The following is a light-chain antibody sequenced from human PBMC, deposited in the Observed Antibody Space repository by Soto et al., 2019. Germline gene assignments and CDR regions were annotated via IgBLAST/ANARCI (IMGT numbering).Light chain of an antibody. CDR1: TSDVGSYKR. CDR2: AVS. Sequence: QSALTQPPSVSGSPGQSVTISCTGTTSDVGSYKRVSWYHQPPGTAPKLIIYAVSNLPSGVPDRFSGSKSGNTASLTISGLQSEDEGDYYCSSYTIRSTYVFGTGTKLTVL. CDR3: SSYTIRSTYV. V-gene: IGLV2-18*02. J-gene: IGLJ1*01.